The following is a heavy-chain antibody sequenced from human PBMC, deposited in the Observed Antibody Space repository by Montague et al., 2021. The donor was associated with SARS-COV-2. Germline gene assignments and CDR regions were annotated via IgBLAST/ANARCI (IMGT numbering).Heavy chain of an antibody. CDR1: GGSTSSYY. CDR3: ARYTRQIRLIVFDYGMDV. V-gene: IGHV4-59*01. J-gene: IGHJ6*02. Sequence: SETLSLTCTVYGGSTSSYYWSWIRQPPGKGLEWIGYINYSGSTNXNPSLKSRVTTSVDTSKNQFSLKLSSVTAADTAVYYCARYTRQIRLIVFDYGMDVWGQGTTVTVSS. CDR2: INYSGST. D-gene: IGHD4-17*01.